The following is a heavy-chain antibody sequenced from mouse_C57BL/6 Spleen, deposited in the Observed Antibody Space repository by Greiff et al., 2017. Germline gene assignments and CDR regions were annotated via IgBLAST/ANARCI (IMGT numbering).Heavy chain of an antibody. V-gene: IGHV1-64*01. Sequence: VQLQQSGAELVKPGASVKLSCKASGYTFTSYWMHWVKQRPGHGLEWIGMIHPNSGSTNYNEKFKGKATLTVDKSSSTAYMRLSSLTSEDSAVYYCAISLYYGSSYGTYWGQGTLVTVSA. CDR3: AISLYYGSSYGTY. J-gene: IGHJ3*01. CDR1: GYTFTSYW. D-gene: IGHD1-1*01. CDR2: IHPNSGST.